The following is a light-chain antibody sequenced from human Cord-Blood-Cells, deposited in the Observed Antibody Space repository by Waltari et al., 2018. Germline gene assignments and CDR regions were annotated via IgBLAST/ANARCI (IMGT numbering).Light chain of an antibody. Sequence: EIVMTQSPATLSVSPGERATLSCRASQSVSSNLAWYQQKPGQAPRLLIYGASTRATSIPARFSGGGSGTEFTRTISSLQSEDFAVYYCQQYNNWPPYTFGQGTKLEIK. CDR3: QQYNNWPPYT. CDR2: GAS. CDR1: QSVSSN. V-gene: IGKV3-15*01. J-gene: IGKJ2*01.